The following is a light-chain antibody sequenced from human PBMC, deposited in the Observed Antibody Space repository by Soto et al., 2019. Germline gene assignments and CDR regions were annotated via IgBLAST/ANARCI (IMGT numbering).Light chain of an antibody. CDR3: SSYTTIALVVI. Sequence: QSALTQPPSVSGSPGQSVTISCTGTSSDVGSYDRVSWYQQSPGTAPKLIIYEVSHRPSGVPDRFSGSKSGNTASLTISGLQAEDEADYYCSSYTTIALVVIFSGGTKLTVL. CDR2: EVS. CDR1: SSDVGSYDR. V-gene: IGLV2-18*02. J-gene: IGLJ2*01.